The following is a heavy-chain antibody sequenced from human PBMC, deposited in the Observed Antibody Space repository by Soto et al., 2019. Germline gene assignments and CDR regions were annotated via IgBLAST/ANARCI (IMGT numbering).Heavy chain of an antibody. V-gene: IGHV4-59*08. D-gene: IGHD3-10*01. CDR1: GGSISSYY. J-gene: IGHJ6*03. CDR2: IYNSGST. Sequence: SETLSLTCTVSGGSISSYYWSWIRQPPGKGLEWIGYIYNSGSTNYNPSLKSRVTISVDTSKNQFSLKLSSVTAADTAVYYCAGYYGSGSYYRYYYYMDVWGKGTTVTVSS. CDR3: AGYYGSGSYYRYYYYMDV.